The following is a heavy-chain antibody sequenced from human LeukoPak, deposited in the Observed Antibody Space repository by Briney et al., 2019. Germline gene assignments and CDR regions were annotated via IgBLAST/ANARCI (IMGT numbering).Heavy chain of an antibody. CDR3: GYIAVAAD. CDR2: ISYDGSNK. D-gene: IGHD6-19*01. Sequence: GRSLRLSCAASGFTFSSYGMHWVRQAPGKGLEWVIGISYDGSNKYYADSVKGRFTISRDNSKNTLYPQMNSLRAEDTAVYYCGYIAVAADWGQGTLVTVSS. CDR1: GFTFSSYG. J-gene: IGHJ4*02. V-gene: IGHV3-30*03.